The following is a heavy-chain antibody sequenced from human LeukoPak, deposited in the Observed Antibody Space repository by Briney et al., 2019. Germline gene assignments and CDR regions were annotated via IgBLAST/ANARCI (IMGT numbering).Heavy chain of an antibody. J-gene: IGHJ4*02. Sequence: GASVKVSCRASGYTFTGYYMHWMRQAPGQGLEWMGWINPNTGGTNYAQKFQGRVTMTRDTSITTAYMELTSLRSDDTAVYYCARDPAIYYESDYYFDNWGQGTLVTVSS. CDR2: INPNTGGT. CDR1: GYTFTGYY. V-gene: IGHV1-2*02. D-gene: IGHD3-22*01. CDR3: ARDPAIYYESDYYFDN.